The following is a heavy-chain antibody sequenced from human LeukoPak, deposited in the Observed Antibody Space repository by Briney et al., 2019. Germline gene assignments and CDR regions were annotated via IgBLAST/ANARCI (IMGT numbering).Heavy chain of an antibody. J-gene: IGHJ4*02. D-gene: IGHD1-26*01. CDR2: ISWNSGRI. CDR3: AKDIRHSGSYFDY. Sequence: PGGSLRLSCAASGYTFDDYAMHWVRQAPRKGLEWVSGISWNSGRIGYADSVKGRFTISRDNAKSSLYLQMNSLRAEDTALYYCAKDIRHSGSYFDYWGQGTLVTVSS. CDR1: GYTFDDYA. V-gene: IGHV3-9*01.